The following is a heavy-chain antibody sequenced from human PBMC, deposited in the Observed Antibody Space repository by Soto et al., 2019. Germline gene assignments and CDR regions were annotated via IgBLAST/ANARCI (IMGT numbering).Heavy chain of an antibody. CDR2: IIPILGIA. Sequence: QVQLVQSGAEVKKPGSSVKVSCKASGGTFSSYTISWVRQAPGQGLEWMGRIIPILGIANYAQKFQGRVTITPDKSTSTAYMELSSLRSEDTAVYYCARDLGLGYYDSSGYHAFDIWGQGTMVTVSS. CDR1: GGTFSSYT. D-gene: IGHD3-22*01. V-gene: IGHV1-69*08. CDR3: ARDLGLGYYDSSGYHAFDI. J-gene: IGHJ3*02.